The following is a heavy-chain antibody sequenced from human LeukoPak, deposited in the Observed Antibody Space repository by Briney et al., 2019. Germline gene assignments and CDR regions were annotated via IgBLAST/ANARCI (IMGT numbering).Heavy chain of an antibody. CDR3: ARERKVAGTNP. CDR1: GGSISSGDYY. J-gene: IGHJ5*02. D-gene: IGHD6-19*01. V-gene: IGHV4-30-4*02. Sequence: SETLSLTCTVSGGSISSGDYYWNWIRQPPGKGLEWIGYIYYSGSTYYNPSLKSRVTISVDTSKNQFSLKLSSVTAADTAVYYCARERKVAGTNPWGQGTLATVSS. CDR2: IYYSGST.